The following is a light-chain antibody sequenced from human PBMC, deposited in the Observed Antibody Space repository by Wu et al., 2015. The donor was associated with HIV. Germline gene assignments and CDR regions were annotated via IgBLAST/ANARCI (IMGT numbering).Light chain of an antibody. J-gene: IGKJ1*01. CDR2: DAS. CDR1: QGVSGY. CDR3: QQYNDWPPTWT. V-gene: IGKV3-11*01. Sequence: ESVLTQSPATLSLSPGERATLSCRASQGVSGYLAWYQQKPGQAPRLLINDASNRATGIPGRFSGSGSVTDFTLTISSLQSEDVAVYYCQQYNDWPPTWTFGQGSKGGNQ.